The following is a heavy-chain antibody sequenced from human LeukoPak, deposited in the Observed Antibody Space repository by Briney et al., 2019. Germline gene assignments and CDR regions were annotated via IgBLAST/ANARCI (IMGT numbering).Heavy chain of an antibody. CDR1: GFTVSSNY. CDR2: IYSGGST. J-gene: IGHJ4*02. D-gene: IGHD3-22*01. V-gene: IGHV3-66*01. CDR3: ARVNDSSGEYYFDY. Sequence: PGGSLRLSCAASGFTVSSNYMSWVRQAPRKGLEWVSVIYSGGSTYYADSVKGRFTISRDNSKNTLYLQMNSLRAEDTAVYYCARVNDSSGEYYFDYWGQGTLVTVSS.